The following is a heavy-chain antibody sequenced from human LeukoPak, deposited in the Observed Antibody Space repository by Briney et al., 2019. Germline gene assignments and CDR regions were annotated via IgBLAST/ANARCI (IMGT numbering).Heavy chain of an antibody. CDR3: ARPTAVTLVDAFNI. Sequence: GGSLRLSCAASGFTFSSYGMHWVRQAPGKGLEWVAVISYDGSNKYFADSVKGRFTISRDNSKNTLYLQMNSLRAEDTAVYYCARPTAVTLVDAFNIWGLGTMVTVSS. CDR2: ISYDGSNK. CDR1: GFTFSSYG. V-gene: IGHV3-30*03. J-gene: IGHJ3*02. D-gene: IGHD4-17*01.